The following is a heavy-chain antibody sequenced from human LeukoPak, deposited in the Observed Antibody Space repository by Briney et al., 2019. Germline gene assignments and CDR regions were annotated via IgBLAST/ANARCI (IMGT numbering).Heavy chain of an antibody. J-gene: IGHJ4*02. CDR2: IYSGGST. D-gene: IGHD3-22*01. Sequence: GGSLRLSCAASGFTVSSNYMSWVRQAPGKGLEWVSVIYSGGSTYYADSVKGRFTISRDNSKNTLYLQMNSLRAEDTAVYYCAKHGITMIVVVTPSDYWGQGTLVTVSS. V-gene: IGHV3-66*04. CDR1: GFTVSSNY. CDR3: AKHGITMIVVVTPSDY.